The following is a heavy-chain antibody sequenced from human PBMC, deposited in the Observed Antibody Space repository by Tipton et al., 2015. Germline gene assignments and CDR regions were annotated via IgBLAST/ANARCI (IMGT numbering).Heavy chain of an antibody. CDR2: VIPIFSTA. CDR3: ARSGGDYVEGIYF. Sequence: QLVQSGAEGRKPGSSVKVSCKASGGIINSYGISWVRQAPGQGLGWMGGVIPIFSTANYAQKFQGRVTITADESTSTAYMELSSLRSEDTAVYYWARSGGDYVEGIYFWGQGTLGTVSS. J-gene: IGHJ4*02. V-gene: IGHV1-69*01. CDR1: GGIINSYG. D-gene: IGHD4-17*01.